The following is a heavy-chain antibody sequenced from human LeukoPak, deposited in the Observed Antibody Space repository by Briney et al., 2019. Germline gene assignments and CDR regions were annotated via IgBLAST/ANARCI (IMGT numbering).Heavy chain of an antibody. CDR2: ISSSSSYI. V-gene: IGHV3-21*01. Sequence: GGSLRLSCAASGFTFSSYSMNWVRQAPGKGLEWVSSISSSSSYIYYADSVKGRFTISRDNAKNSLYLQMNSLRAEDTAVYYCARVVSSGRYFDYWGQGTLVTVSS. J-gene: IGHJ4*02. CDR1: GFTFSSYS. CDR3: ARVVSSGRYFDY. D-gene: IGHD5-18*01.